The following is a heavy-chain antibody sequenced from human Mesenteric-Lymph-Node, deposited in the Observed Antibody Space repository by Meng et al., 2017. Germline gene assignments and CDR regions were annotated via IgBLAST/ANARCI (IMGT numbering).Heavy chain of an antibody. CDR1: GGTFSSYA. J-gene: IGHJ4*02. D-gene: IGHD6-19*01. CDR3: ARMGRGWYFDY. CDR2: INDKSGKA. V-gene: IGHV7-4-1*02. Sequence: QGRLVEAGAEVKKRGSSWKVPGKASGGTFSSYAISWVRQVPGQGFEWMGWINDKSGKATFAQGFTGRFDLSLDTSLSTTYLQISSLKAEDTAVYYCARMGRGWYFDYWGQGSLVTVSS.